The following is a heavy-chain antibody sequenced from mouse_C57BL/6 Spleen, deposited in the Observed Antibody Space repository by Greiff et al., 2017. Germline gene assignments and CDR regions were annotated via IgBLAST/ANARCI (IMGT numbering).Heavy chain of an antibody. CDR2: IDPSDSYT. CDR3: ARGAYYSNYGRYFDV. V-gene: IGHV1-69*01. CDR1: GYTFTSYW. Sequence: QVQLQQPGAELVMPGASVKLSCKASGYTFTSYWMHWVKQRPGQGLEWIGEIDPSDSYTNYNQKFKGKSTWTVDKSSSTAYMQLSSLTSEDSAVYYCARGAYYSNYGRYFDVWGTGTTVTVAS. D-gene: IGHD2-5*01. J-gene: IGHJ1*03.